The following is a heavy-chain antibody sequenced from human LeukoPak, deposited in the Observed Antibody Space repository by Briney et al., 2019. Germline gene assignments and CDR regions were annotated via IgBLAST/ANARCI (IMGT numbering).Heavy chain of an antibody. V-gene: IGHV4-59*01. Sequence: PSETLSLTCTVSGGSISSYYWSWIRQPPGKGLEWIGYIYYSGSTNYNPSLKSRVTISVDTSKNQFSLKLSSVTAADTAVYYCARAVGDFWSGYPDAFDIWGQGTMVTVSS. CDR1: GGSISSYY. CDR3: ARAVGDFWSGYPDAFDI. CDR2: IYYSGST. D-gene: IGHD3-3*01. J-gene: IGHJ3*02.